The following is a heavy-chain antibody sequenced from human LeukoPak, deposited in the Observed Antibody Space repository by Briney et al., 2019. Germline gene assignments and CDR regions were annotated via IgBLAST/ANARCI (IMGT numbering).Heavy chain of an antibody. CDR1: GDSISSSNYY. V-gene: IGHV4-39*01. Sequence: SETLSLTCTVSGDSISSSNYYWGWIRQPPGKGLEWIGSIYYSGSPYYNPSLKSRVTISVDTSKNQFSLKLSSVTAADTVVYYCARVYWYFDLWGRGTLVTVSS. J-gene: IGHJ2*01. CDR2: IYYSGSP. CDR3: ARVYWYFDL.